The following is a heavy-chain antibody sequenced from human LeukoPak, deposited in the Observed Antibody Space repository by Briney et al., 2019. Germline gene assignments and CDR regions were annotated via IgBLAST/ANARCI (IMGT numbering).Heavy chain of an antibody. J-gene: IGHJ4*02. V-gene: IGHV3-64D*08. CDR3: PLPALGY. Sequence: GGSLRLFCSASGFTFSSYAMHWVRQAPGKGLQYVSGISTNAGRTYYAESVKGRFTISRDNSKNTLYLQMSSLRAEDTAVYFCPLPALGYWGQGALVTVSS. D-gene: IGHD2-21*01. CDR2: ISTNAGRT. CDR1: GFTFSSYA.